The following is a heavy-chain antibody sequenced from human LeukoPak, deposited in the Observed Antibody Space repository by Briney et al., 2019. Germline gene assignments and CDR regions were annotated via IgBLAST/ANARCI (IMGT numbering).Heavy chain of an antibody. CDR2: INSDGSST. CDR1: GFTFSSYS. CDR3: VRRNY. Sequence: PGGSLRLSCAASGFTFSSYSMNWVRQAPRKGLVWVSRINSDGSSTSYADSVKGRFTISRDNAKNTLYLQMNSLRAEDTAVYYCVRRNYWGQGTLVTVSS. J-gene: IGHJ4*02. V-gene: IGHV3-74*01.